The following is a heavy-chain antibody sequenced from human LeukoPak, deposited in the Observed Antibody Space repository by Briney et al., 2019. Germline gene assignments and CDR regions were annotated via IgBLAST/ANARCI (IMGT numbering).Heavy chain of an antibody. CDR2: ISYDGSNK. Sequence: GGALRFCCAASGFTCSSYAMHWVRQAPGKGLQWFSVISYDGSNKYYADSVKGRFTISRDNSKNTLYLQMNSLRAEDTAVYYCAKSSGTYSLWYFDLWGRGTLVTVSS. V-gene: IGHV3-30*04. D-gene: IGHD1-26*01. CDR3: AKSSGTYSLWYFDL. CDR1: GFTCSSYA. J-gene: IGHJ2*01.